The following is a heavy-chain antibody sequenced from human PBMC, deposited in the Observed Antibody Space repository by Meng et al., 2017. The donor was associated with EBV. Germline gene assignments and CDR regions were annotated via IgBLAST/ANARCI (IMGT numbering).Heavy chain of an antibody. D-gene: IGHD3-22*01. CDR3: ARDGRLYDTPSPFDY. CDR2: ISAYNGNK. V-gene: IGHV1-18*01. Sequence: QVQRVQSGDEVKKPGASVKGSCKASGYTFTSYGISGVRQAPGQGLEWMGWISAYNGNKNYAQKLQGRVTMTTDTSTSTAYMELRSLRSDDTAVYYCARDGRLYDTPSPFDYWGQGTLVTVSS. J-gene: IGHJ4*02. CDR1: GYTFTSYG.